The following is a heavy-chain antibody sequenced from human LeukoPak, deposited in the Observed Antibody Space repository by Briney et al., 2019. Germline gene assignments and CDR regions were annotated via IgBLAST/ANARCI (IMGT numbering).Heavy chain of an antibody. CDR3: AKPGGDCSSTSCYFDY. Sequence: PGGSLRLSCAASGFTFSSYGMHWVRQAPGKGLEWVAFIRYDGSNKFYADSVKARFTISRDNSENTVHLQMNSLRAEDTAVYYCAKPGGDCSSTSCYFDYWGQGTLVTVSS. J-gene: IGHJ4*02. V-gene: IGHV3-30*02. CDR1: GFTFSSYG. D-gene: IGHD2-2*01. CDR2: IRYDGSNK.